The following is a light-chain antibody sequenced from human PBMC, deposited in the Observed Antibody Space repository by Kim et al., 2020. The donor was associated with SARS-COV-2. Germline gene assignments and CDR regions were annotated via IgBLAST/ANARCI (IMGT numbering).Light chain of an antibody. CDR2: DNN. Sequence: QSVLTQPPSVSASPGQKVTISCSGSSSNIGINYVSWYQQLPGTDPQLLIYDNNNRPSGIPYRFSGSKYATSATLGSTGVQTEDEDDYYCGTWDSRPLFGRGTQLTVL. V-gene: IGLV1-51*01. CDR1: SSNIGINY. CDR3: GTWDSRPL. J-gene: IGLJ2*01.